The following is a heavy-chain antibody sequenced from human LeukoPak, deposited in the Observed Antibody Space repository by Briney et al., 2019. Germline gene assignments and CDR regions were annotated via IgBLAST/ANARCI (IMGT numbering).Heavy chain of an antibody. Sequence: GGSLRLSCAASGFTFSSYSMNWVRQAPGKGLEWVSSISSSSSYIYYADSVKGRFTISRDNSKNTLYLQMNSLRAEDTAVYYCAKDSGSFSIAFDIWGQGTMVTVSS. V-gene: IGHV3-21*04. D-gene: IGHD1-26*01. J-gene: IGHJ3*02. CDR1: GFTFSSYS. CDR2: ISSSSSYI. CDR3: AKDSGSFSIAFDI.